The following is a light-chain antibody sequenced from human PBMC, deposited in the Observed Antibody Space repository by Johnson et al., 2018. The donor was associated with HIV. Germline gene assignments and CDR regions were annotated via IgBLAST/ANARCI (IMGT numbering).Light chain of an antibody. CDR1: SCDIGNNY. CDR3: GTWDSSLSAYV. V-gene: IGLV1-51*02. J-gene: IGLJ1*01. Sequence: QSVLTQPPSVSAAPGQKVTISCSGISCDIGNNYVSWYQQLPGTAPKLLIYETNKRPSGIPDRFSGSQSGTSATLGITGLQTGDEADYYCGTWDSSLSAYVFGTGTKVTVL. CDR2: ETN.